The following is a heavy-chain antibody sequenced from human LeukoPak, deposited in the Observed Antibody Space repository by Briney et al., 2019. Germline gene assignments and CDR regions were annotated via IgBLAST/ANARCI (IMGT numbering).Heavy chain of an antibody. V-gene: IGHV1-2*02. CDR2: INPNSGGT. CDR1: GCTFTGYY. D-gene: IGHD3-10*01. CDR3: ASSGVLLWFGESFDAFDI. J-gene: IGHJ3*02. Sequence: ASVTVSCKASGCTFTGYYMHWVRQAPGQGLEWMGWINPNSGGTNYAQKFQGRVTMTRDTSISTAYMELSRLRSDDTAVYYCASSGVLLWFGESFDAFDIWGQGTMVTVSS.